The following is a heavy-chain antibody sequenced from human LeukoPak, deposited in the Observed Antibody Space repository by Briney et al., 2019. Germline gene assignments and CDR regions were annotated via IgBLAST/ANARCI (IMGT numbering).Heavy chain of an antibody. J-gene: IGHJ4*02. V-gene: IGHV4-59*01. CDR1: GCSISTYY. CDR2: ISYSGST. Sequence: SETLSLTCTVSGCSISTYYWSWIRQPPGKGLEWIGYISYSGSTNYNPSLTSRVTISVDTSKNQFSLKLSSVTAADTAVYYCARGGSGYDRFDYWGQGTLVTVSS. CDR3: ARGGSGYDRFDY. D-gene: IGHD3-3*01.